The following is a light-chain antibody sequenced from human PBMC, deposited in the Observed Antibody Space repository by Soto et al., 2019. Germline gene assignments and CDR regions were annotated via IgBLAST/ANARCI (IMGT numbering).Light chain of an antibody. CDR2: AAS. CDR1: QSISNS. J-gene: IGKJ1*01. V-gene: IGKV1-39*01. Sequence: DIQMTQSPSSLSASIGDRVTITFRASQSISNSLNWYQQRPGKAPNLLIYAASNLHSGVPSRFSGIGSRTHFGLAISSLQPEDFATYVCQQSYSTPKWTGGQGTKVDIK. CDR3: QQSYSTPKWT.